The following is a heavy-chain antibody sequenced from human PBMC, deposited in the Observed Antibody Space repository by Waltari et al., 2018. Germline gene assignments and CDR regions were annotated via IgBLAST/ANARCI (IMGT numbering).Heavy chain of an antibody. V-gene: IGHV3-48*03. CDR2: ISSSGSTI. D-gene: IGHD3-10*01. CDR1: GFTFSSYE. CDR3: ARGNRYYYGSGTPGDYGMDV. Sequence: EVQLVESGGGLVQPGGSLRLSCAASGFTFSSYEMNWVRQAPGKGLEWVSYISSSGSTIYYADSVKGRFTISRDNAKNSLYLQMNSLRAEDTAVYYCARGNRYYYGSGTPGDYGMDVWGQGTTVTVSS. J-gene: IGHJ6*02.